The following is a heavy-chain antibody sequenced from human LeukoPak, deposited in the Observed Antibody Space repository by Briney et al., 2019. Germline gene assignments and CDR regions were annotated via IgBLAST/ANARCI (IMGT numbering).Heavy chain of an antibody. CDR1: GYTLTELS. CDR3: ARSPFMITFGGVIVHNWFDP. Sequence: ASVKVSCKVSGYTLTELSMHWVRQAPGKGLEWMGGFDPEDGETIYAQKFQGRVTMTRNTSISTAYMELSSLRSEDTAVYYCARSPFMITFGGVIVHNWFDPWGQGTLVTVSS. CDR2: FDPEDGET. V-gene: IGHV1-24*01. J-gene: IGHJ5*02. D-gene: IGHD3-16*02.